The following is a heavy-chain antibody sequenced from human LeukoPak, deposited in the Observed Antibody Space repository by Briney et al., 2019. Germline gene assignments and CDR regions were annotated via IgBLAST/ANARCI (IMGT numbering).Heavy chain of an antibody. J-gene: IGHJ4*02. CDR3: ARAPSWGFYYFDY. CDR2: IYTSGST. CDR1: GGSISSGSYY. Sequence: SETLSLTCTVSGGSISSGSYYWSWIRQPAGKGLEWIGRIYTSGSTNYNPSLKSRVTISVDTSKNQFSLKLSSVTAADTAVYYCARAPSWGFYYFDYWGQGTLVTVSS. V-gene: IGHV4-61*02. D-gene: IGHD2-2*01.